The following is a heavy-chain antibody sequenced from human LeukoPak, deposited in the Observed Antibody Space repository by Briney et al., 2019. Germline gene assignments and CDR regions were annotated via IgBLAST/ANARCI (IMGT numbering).Heavy chain of an antibody. J-gene: IGHJ4*02. CDR1: GGTISNSSYY. D-gene: IGHD3-9*01. CDR3: ARQFYDILTGYPYYFDH. Sequence: SETLSLTCTVSGGTISNSSYYWVWIRQRPGKGLEWIGAIYYSGSTYFDPSLKSRVTMSVDTSKNQFSLKLSSVTAADTAVYYCARQFYDILTGYPYYFDHWGQGTLVTVSS. V-gene: IGHV4-39*01. CDR2: IYYSGST.